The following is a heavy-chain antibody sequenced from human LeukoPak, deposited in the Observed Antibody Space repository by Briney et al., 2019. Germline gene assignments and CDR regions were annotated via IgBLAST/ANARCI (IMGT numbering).Heavy chain of an antibody. CDR3: GKDGPVISY. CDR2: ISGDGSVT. Sequence: GGSLRLSCAASGFAFDVFGMHWVRQAPGKGLEWVSFISGDGSVTYYTDSLKGRFTVSRDNSKSSLYLQMGSLRAEDTALYYCGKDGPVISYWGQGTVVTVSS. J-gene: IGHJ4*02. D-gene: IGHD2-21*01. CDR1: GFAFDVFG. V-gene: IGHV3-43*02.